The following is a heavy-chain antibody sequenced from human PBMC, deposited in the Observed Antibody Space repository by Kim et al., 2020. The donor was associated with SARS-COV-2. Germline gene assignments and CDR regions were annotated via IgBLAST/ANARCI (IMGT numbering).Heavy chain of an antibody. CDR2: IYYSGST. CDR1: GGSISSSSYY. J-gene: IGHJ3*02. Sequence: SETLSLTCTVSGGSISSSSYYWGWIRQPPGKGLEWIGSIYYSGSTYYNPSLKSRVTISVDTSKNQFSLKLSSVTAADTAVYYCARCYGGYGEPKDAFDIWGQGTMVTVSS. D-gene: IGHD4-17*01. V-gene: IGHV4-39*01. CDR3: ARCYGGYGEPKDAFDI.